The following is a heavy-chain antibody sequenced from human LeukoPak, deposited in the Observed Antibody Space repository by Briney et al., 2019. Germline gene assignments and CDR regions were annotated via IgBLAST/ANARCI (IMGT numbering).Heavy chain of an antibody. J-gene: IGHJ4*02. D-gene: IGHD3-9*01. CDR1: GGSFSGYY. V-gene: IGHV4-34*01. Sequence: SETLSLTCAVYGGSFSGYYWSWIRQPPGKGLEWIGEINHSGSTNYNPSLESRVTISVDTSKNQFSLKLSSVTAADTAVYYCARDDILTGSFDYWGQGTLVTVSS. CDR3: ARDDILTGSFDY. CDR2: INHSGST.